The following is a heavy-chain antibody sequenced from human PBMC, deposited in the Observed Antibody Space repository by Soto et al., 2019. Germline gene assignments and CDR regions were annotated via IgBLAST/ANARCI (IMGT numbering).Heavy chain of an antibody. V-gene: IGHV1-3*01. CDR2: INAGNGNT. D-gene: IGHD2-21*01. J-gene: IGHJ4*02. Sequence: ASVKVSCKASGYTFTSYAMHWVRQALGQRLEWMGWINAGNGNTKYSQKFQGRVTITRDTSASTAYMKLSSLRSEDTAVYFCARSIVVVSALDYWGQRILVTVSS. CDR3: ARSIVVVSALDY. CDR1: GYTFTSYA.